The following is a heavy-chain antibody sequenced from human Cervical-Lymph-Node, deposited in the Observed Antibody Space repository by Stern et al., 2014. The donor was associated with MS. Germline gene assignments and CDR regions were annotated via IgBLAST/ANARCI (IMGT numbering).Heavy chain of an antibody. J-gene: IGHJ6*02. CDR3: ARDPLIVVVSKMRIYNVMDV. V-gene: IGHV1-69*01. D-gene: IGHD2-21*01. CDR2: IIPIFGTA. Sequence: QVQLVQSGAEVKKPGSSVKVSCKASGGPFSTYAISWVRQAPGQGLEWMGGIIPIFGTANYAQKFQGRVTITADESTTTAYMELSSLRSEDTAVYYCARDPLIVVVSKMRIYNVMDVWGQGTTVTVSS. CDR1: GGPFSTYA.